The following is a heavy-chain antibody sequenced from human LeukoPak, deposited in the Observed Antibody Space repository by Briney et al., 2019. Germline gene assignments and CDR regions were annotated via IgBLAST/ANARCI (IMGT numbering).Heavy chain of an antibody. CDR2: IYTDGRT. CDR3: ARRRAASWSFDS. V-gene: IGHV3-66*04. D-gene: IGHD6-13*01. J-gene: IGHJ4*02. Sequence: GGSLRLSCAASGFTVSSNYMGWVRQAPGKGLEWVSVIYTDGRTYSADSMKGRFTLSRDNSKNTLYLQMSSLRAEDTAVYYCARRRAASWSFDSWGQGTQVTVSS. CDR1: GFTVSSNY.